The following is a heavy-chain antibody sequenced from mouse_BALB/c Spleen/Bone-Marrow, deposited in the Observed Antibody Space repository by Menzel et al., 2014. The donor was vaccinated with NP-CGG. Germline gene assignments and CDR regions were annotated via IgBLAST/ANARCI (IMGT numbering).Heavy chain of an antibody. V-gene: IGHV4-1*02. CDR1: GFDFSRYW. D-gene: IGHD2-3*01. CDR2: INPDSSTI. CDR3: ARLGYYGGFAY. Sequence: EVQVVESGGGLVQPGGSLKLSCAASGFDFSRYWMSWVRQAPGKGLEWIGEINPDSSTINYTPSLKDKFIISRDNAKNTLYLQVSKVRSEDTALYYCARLGYYGGFAYWGQGTLVTVSA. J-gene: IGHJ3*01.